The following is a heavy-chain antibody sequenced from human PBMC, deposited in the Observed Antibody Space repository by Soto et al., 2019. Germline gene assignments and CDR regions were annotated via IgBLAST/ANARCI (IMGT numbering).Heavy chain of an antibody. CDR3: ARVASDYINSVDH. D-gene: IGHD4-4*01. Sequence: EVQLLESGGGLVQPGGSLRLSCAASGFTFNAYAMSWVRQAPGKGLEWVSAIGGSGGNRYYAASVKGRFTISRDNSKDTVDLQVSRLRVEDTDVYFCARVASDYINSVDHWGQGILVTVSS. J-gene: IGHJ4*02. CDR2: IGGSGGNR. V-gene: IGHV3-23*01. CDR1: GFTFNAYA.